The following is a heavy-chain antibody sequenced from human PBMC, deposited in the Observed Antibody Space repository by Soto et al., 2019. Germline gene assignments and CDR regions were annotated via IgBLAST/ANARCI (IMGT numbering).Heavy chain of an antibody. CDR3: ARDRESSSWGYYYYYMDV. CDR2: INAGNGNT. V-gene: IGHV1-3*01. D-gene: IGHD6-13*01. J-gene: IGHJ6*03. Sequence: QVQLVQSGAEVKKPGASVKVSCKASGYTFTSYAMHWVLQAPGQRLEWMGWINAGNGNTKYSQKFQGRVTITRDTSASTAYMELSSLRSEDTAVYYCARDRESSSWGYYYYYMDVWGKGTTVTVSS. CDR1: GYTFTSYA.